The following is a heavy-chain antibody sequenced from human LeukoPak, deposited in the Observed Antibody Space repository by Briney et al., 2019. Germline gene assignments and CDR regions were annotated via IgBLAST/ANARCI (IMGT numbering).Heavy chain of an antibody. V-gene: IGHV4-34*01. J-gene: IGHJ6*02. Sequence: SETLSLTCAVYGGSFSGYYWSWIRQPPGKGLEWIGEINHSGSTNYNPSLKSRVTISVDTSKNQFSLKLSSVTAADTAVYYCARGYGSGPYYYYGMDVWGQGTTVTVSS. CDR2: INHSGST. D-gene: IGHD3-10*01. CDR1: GGSFSGYY. CDR3: ARGYGSGPYYYYGMDV.